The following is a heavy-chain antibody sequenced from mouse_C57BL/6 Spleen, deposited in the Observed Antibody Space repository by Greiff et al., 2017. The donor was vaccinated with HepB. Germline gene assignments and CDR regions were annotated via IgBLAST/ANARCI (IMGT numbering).Heavy chain of an antibody. V-gene: IGHV14-2*01. CDR2: IDPEDGET. CDR3: ARSYGSSYGYYAMDY. Sequence: VQLQQSGAELVKPGASVKLSCTASGFNIKDYYMHWVKQRTEQGLEWIGRIDPEDGETKYAPKFQGKATITADTSSNTAYLQLSSLASEDTAVYYCARSYGSSYGYYAMDYWGQGTSVTVSS. J-gene: IGHJ4*01. D-gene: IGHD1-1*01. CDR1: GFNIKDYY.